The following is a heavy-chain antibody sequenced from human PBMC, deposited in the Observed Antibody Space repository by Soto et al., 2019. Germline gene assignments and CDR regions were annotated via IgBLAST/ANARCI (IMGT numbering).Heavy chain of an antibody. CDR3: ARRARPDFYYMDV. D-gene: IGHD6-6*01. CDR2: ISSNGVGT. J-gene: IGHJ6*03. Sequence: EVQLAESGGGLAQPGGSLRLSCAASGFTLSGDAMGWVRQAPGKGLEYVSGISSNGVGTYYANSVQGIFTISRDNSKNTVYLQMGSLRPEDMAVYYCARRARPDFYYMDVWGKGTTVTVSS. V-gene: IGHV3-64*01. CDR1: GFTLSGDA.